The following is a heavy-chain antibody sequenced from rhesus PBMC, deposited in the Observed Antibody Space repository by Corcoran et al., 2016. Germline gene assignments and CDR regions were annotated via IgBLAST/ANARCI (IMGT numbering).Heavy chain of an antibody. Sequence: EVLLVESGGGLVQTGGSLRLSWTGSGLTFSNYYMYWVRQAPGKGLEWISSINTGGGSTWYTDSVKGRFTMSKENAKNTLYLQMDSLRAEDTAVYYCAKANHDRFDVWGAGVLVTVST. CDR3: AKANHDRFDV. CDR1: GLTFSNYY. V-gene: IGHV3-8*01. J-gene: IGHJ5-1*01. CDR2: INTGGGST.